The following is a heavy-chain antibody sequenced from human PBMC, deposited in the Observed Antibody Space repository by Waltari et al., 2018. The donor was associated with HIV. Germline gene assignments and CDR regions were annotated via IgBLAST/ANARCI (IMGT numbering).Heavy chain of an antibody. CDR3: ARDRDVEMATRTDWYFDL. CDR2: IIPIFGTA. D-gene: IGHD5-12*01. J-gene: IGHJ2*01. V-gene: IGHV1-69*01. CDR1: GGTFSSYA. Sequence: QVQLVQSGAEVKKPGSSVKVSCKASGGTFSSYALSWVRQAPGQGLEWMGGIIPIFGTANYAQKFQGRVTITADESTSTAYMELSSLRSEDTAVYYCARDRDVEMATRTDWYFDLWGRGTLVTVSS.